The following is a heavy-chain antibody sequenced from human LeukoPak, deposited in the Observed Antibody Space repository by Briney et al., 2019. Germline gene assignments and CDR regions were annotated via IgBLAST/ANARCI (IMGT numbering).Heavy chain of an antibody. CDR1: GFSFSDFY. Sequence: GGSLRLSCAASGFSFSDFYMSWIRQAPGMGLEWMSYIGTRSKPIYYADSVKGRFTISRDDAKNSLYLQMNRLRDEDTAVYFCAREARGSGRDFDYWGQGILVTVSS. CDR2: IGTRSKPI. D-gene: IGHD1-26*01. CDR3: AREARGSGRDFDY. J-gene: IGHJ4*02. V-gene: IGHV3-11*01.